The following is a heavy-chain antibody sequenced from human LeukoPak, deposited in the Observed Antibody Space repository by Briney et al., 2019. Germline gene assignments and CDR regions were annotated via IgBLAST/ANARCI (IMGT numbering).Heavy chain of an antibody. CDR3: AREKSIAVAGTRLGFDP. CDR1: GYTFTGDY. V-gene: IGHV1-2*02. D-gene: IGHD6-19*01. CDR2: INPNSGGT. Sequence: ASVKVSCKASGYTFTGDYMHWVRQAPGQGLEWMGWINPNSGGTNYAQKFQGRVTMTRDTSISTAYMELSRLRSDDTAVYYCAREKSIAVAGTRLGFDPWGQGTLVTVSS. J-gene: IGHJ5*02.